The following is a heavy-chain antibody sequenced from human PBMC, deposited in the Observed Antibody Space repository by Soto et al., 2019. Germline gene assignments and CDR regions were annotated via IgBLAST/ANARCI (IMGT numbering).Heavy chain of an antibody. CDR2: IYMSGST. CDR3: ARDHHSYYDTSGYYPYFDF. J-gene: IGHJ4*02. V-gene: IGHV4-4*07. CDR1: GGSISSNY. D-gene: IGHD3-22*01. Sequence: SETLSLTCTVFGGSISSNYWTWIRQPAGKGLEWIGRIYMSGSTDYNPSLKSRVTMSLDTSNNQFSLRLTSLTAADTAVYFCARDHHSYYDTSGYYPYFDFWGQGTLVTVSS.